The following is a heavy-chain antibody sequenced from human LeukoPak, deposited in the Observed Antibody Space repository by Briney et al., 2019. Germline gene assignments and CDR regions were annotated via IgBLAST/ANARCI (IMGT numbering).Heavy chain of an antibody. CDR1: GYTFTSYD. J-gene: IGHJ3*02. CDR2: MNPNSGNT. D-gene: IGHD5-24*01. CDR3: ASRSRGDGYNWGAFDI. Sequence: ASVKVSCKASGYTFTSYDINWVRQATGQGLEWMGWMNPNSGNTVYAQKFQGRVTMTRNTSISTAYMELSSLRSEDTAVYYCASRSRGDGYNWGAFDIWGQGTMVTVSS. V-gene: IGHV1-8*01.